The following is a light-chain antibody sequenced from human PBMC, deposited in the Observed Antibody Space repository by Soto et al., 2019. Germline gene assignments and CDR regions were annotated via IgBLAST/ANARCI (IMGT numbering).Light chain of an antibody. J-gene: IGKJ1*01. CDR1: LNIKNW. CDR3: QQYNSYSRGT. V-gene: IGKV1-5*03. CDR2: TAS. Sequence: DIQMTQSPSTLSASVGDRVTIACRASLNIKNWLAWYQQKPGKVPKLLIYTASSLESGVPSRFSGSGSGTEFTLTISSLQPDDFATYYCQQYNSYSRGTFGQGTKVEIK.